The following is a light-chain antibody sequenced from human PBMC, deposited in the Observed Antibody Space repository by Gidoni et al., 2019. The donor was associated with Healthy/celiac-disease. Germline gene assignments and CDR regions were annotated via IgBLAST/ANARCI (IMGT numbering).Light chain of an antibody. CDR3: QQSYSTPG. CDR2: AAS. Sequence: DIQMTQSPSSLSASVGARVTITCRESQSISSYLNWYQQKPGKAPKLLIYAASSLQSGVPSRFSGSGSGTDFTLTISSLQPEDFATYYCQQSYSTPGFGGGTKVEIK. V-gene: IGKV1-39*01. J-gene: IGKJ4*01. CDR1: QSISSY.